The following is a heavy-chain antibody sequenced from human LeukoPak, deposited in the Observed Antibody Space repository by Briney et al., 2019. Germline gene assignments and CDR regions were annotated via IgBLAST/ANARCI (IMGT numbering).Heavy chain of an antibody. J-gene: IGHJ4*02. V-gene: IGHV3-7*03. CDR1: GFTFSSDS. CDR3: ARDFDPELVYFDY. Sequence: GGSLRLSCAASGFTFSSDSMSWVRQAPGKGLEWVANIKQDGSEKYYVDSVKGRFTISRDNAKNSLYLQMNSLRAEDTAVYYCARDFDPELVYFDYWGQGTLVTVSS. CDR2: IKQDGSEK. D-gene: IGHD6-6*01.